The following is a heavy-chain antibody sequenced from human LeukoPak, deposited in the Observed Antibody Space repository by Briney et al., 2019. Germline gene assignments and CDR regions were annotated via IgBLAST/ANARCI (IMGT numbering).Heavy chain of an antibody. Sequence: GGSLRLSCAASGFTFSSYAMSWVRQAPGKGLEWVSAISGSGRSTFYADSVKGRFTISRDNSKNTLYLQMNSLRAEDTAVYYCTNRVDTTMVAYWGQGTLVTVSS. CDR3: TNRVDTTMVAY. V-gene: IGHV3-23*01. CDR1: GFTFSSYA. J-gene: IGHJ4*02. CDR2: ISGSGRST. D-gene: IGHD5-18*01.